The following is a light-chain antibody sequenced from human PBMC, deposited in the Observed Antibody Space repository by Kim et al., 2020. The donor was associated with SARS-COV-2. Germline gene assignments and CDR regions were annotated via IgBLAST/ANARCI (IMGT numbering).Light chain of an antibody. CDR2: SNN. J-gene: IGLJ1*01. CDR3: EAWDDSLNGYV. V-gene: IGLV1-44*01. CDR1: SSNIGSNT. Sequence: QSVLTQPPSASGTPGQRVTISCSGSSSNIGSNTVNWYQQLPGTAPKLLIYSNNQRPSGVPDRFSGSKSGTSASLAISGLQSEDEADYYCEAWDDSLNGYVFGTGTKVTVL.